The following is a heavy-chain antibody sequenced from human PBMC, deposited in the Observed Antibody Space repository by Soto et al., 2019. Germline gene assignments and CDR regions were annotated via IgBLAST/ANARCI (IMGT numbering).Heavy chain of an antibody. CDR2: VKHDGSQT. V-gene: IGHV3-7*04. J-gene: IGHJ4*02. D-gene: IGHD6-19*01. CDR3: ARGSGWSDY. CDR1: GNTFSTFS. Sequence: PGGSLRLSCTVSGNTFSTFSMNWVRQAPGKGLEWVANVKHDGSQTYYVDSVKGRFTISRDNAKNSLYLQVNSLRAEDTAVYYCARGSGWSDYWGLGTLVTVSS.